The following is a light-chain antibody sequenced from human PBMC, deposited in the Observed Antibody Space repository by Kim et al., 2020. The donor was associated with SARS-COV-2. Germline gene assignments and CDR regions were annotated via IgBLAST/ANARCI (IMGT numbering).Light chain of an antibody. CDR2: EVS. J-gene: IGLJ2*01. CDR1: SSGVGSSNR. V-gene: IGLV2-18*02. CDR3: TSYTSSSTVV. Sequence: GHSVPFSCTGTSSGVGSSNRVSWYQQPPGTAPKLMIYEVSNRPSGVPDRFSGSKSGNTASLTISGLQAEDEADYYCTSYTSSSTVVFGGGTKVTVL.